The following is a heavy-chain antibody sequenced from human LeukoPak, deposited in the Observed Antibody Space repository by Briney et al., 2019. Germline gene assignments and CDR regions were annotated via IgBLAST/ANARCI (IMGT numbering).Heavy chain of an antibody. D-gene: IGHD3-22*01. CDR1: GYTFTGYY. Sequence: ASVRVSCKASGYTFTGYYMHWVRQAHGQGLEWMGWINPNSGGTNYAQKFQGRVTMTRDTSISTAYMELSRLRSDDTAVYYCARETYYYDSSGYSIDYWGQGTLVTVSS. V-gene: IGHV1-2*02. CDR3: ARETYYYDSSGYSIDY. CDR2: INPNSGGT. J-gene: IGHJ4*02.